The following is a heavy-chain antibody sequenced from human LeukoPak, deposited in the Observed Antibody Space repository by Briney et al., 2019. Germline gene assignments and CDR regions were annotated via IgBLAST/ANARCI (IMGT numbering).Heavy chain of an antibody. CDR2: IIGRGDRT. CDR3: ARGSYYYDSSGYCIFDY. Sequence: PGGSLRLSCAASGFTFSSYVMNWVRQAPGKGLEWVSHIIGRGDRTYYADSVKGRFTISRDNAKNSLYLQMNSLRAEDTAVYYCARGSYYYDSSGYCIFDYWGQGTLVTVSS. D-gene: IGHD3-22*01. V-gene: IGHV3-23*01. CDR1: GFTFSSYV. J-gene: IGHJ4*02.